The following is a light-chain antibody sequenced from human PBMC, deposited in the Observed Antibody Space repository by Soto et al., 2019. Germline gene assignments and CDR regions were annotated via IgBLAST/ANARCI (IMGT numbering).Light chain of an antibody. V-gene: IGLV8-61*01. CDR1: SGSVSPSHY. Sequence: QTVVTQEPSFSVSPGGTVTLTCGLISGSVSPSHYPSWHQQTPVQSPRTLIHSTNTRSSGVPDRFSGSILGNKAALTITGAQADDESDYYCILYMGSGLSVFGGGTKLTVL. CDR2: STN. CDR3: ILYMGSGLSV. J-gene: IGLJ3*02.